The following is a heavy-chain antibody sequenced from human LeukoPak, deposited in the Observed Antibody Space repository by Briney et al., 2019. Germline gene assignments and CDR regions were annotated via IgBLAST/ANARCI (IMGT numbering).Heavy chain of an antibody. CDR3: ARASFWESPINWFAP. CDR2: INPKNGGS. D-gene: IGHD3-16*01. Sequence: GASVKVSCKASRYTFTGYYMHWVRQAPGQGLEWVGWINPKNGGSNYAQKFQGRVTMTRDRSISTAYMELSRLTSDDTAVYYCARASFWESPINWFAPWGQGTLVTVSS. V-gene: IGHV1-2*02. J-gene: IGHJ5*02. CDR1: RYTFTGYY.